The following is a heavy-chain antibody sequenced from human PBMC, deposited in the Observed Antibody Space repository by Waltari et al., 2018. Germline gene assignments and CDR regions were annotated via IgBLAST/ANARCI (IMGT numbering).Heavy chain of an antibody. D-gene: IGHD3-22*01. J-gene: IGHJ4*02. Sequence: QVQLQESGPGLVKPSETLSLTCTVSGGSISSYYWSWIRQPPGKGLEWIGYIYYSGSTNYNPSLKSRVTISVDTSKNQFSLKLSSVTAADTAVYYCASTYYYDSSGYYPFGYWGQGTLVTVSS. V-gene: IGHV4-59*01. CDR2: IYYSGST. CDR3: ASTYYYDSSGYYPFGY. CDR1: GGSISSYY.